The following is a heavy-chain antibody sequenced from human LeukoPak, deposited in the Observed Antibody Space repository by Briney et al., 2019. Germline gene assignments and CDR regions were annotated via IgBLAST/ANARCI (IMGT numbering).Heavy chain of an antibody. CDR1: GFTFSDAW. Sequence: GGSLRLSCAAPGFTFSDAWMSWVRQAPGKGLEWVGRIRSKTDGGTTDYAAPVKGRFTISRDDSKNTLFLQMNSLKTEDTAVYYCTTSGSYYRGFDPWGQGTLVTVSS. D-gene: IGHD1-26*01. V-gene: IGHV3-15*01. CDR3: TTSGSYYRGFDP. CDR2: IRSKTDGGTT. J-gene: IGHJ5*02.